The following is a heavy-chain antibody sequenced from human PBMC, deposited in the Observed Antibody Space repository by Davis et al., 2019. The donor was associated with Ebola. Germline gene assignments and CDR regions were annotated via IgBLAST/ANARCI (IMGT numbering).Heavy chain of an antibody. V-gene: IGHV3-21*01. D-gene: IGHD3-16*02. CDR2: ISSSSSYI. CDR1: GFTFSSYS. J-gene: IGHJ4*02. Sequence: GESLKISCAAFGFTFSSYSMNWVRQAPGKGLEWVSSISSSSSYIYYADSVKGRFTISRDNAKNSLYLQMNSLRAEDTAVYYCARGDYVWGSYRSRIDYWGQGTLVTVSS. CDR3: ARGDYVWGSYRSRIDY.